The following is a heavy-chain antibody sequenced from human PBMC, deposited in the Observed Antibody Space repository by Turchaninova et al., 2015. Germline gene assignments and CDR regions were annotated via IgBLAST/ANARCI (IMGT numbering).Heavy chain of an antibody. V-gene: IGHV6-1*03. CDR3: ARGGTYFKGFEF. Sequence: QVQLQQSGPGLVKPSQTLSLTCAISGDSVSSSSAAWNWNRQSPSKGLEWLGTAYYRSRWDVVLVFFVRRSLNYTTHTSGNTFSRGLNSVVPEDTWVYYCARGGTYFKGFEFWGQGALVTVSS. J-gene: IGHJ4*02. CDR2: AYYRSRWDV. CDR1: GDSVSSSSAA. D-gene: IGHD1-26*01.